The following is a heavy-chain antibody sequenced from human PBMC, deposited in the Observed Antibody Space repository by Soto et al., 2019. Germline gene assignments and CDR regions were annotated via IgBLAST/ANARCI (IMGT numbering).Heavy chain of an antibody. CDR1: RCSFTGSY. D-gene: IGHD6-6*01. Sequence: AKVSCKGPRCSFTGSYIYWPRHTPVEGLAWMGWNNSHSGGTEYAQKFQGRVTLTRDTCIATAYLTLTSLTSDTTALYYCAKDLTRQLAYWLDPWGQASQVTVSS. CDR2: NNSHSGGT. CDR3: AKDLTRQLAYWLDP. J-gene: IGHJ5*02. V-gene: IGHV1-2*02.